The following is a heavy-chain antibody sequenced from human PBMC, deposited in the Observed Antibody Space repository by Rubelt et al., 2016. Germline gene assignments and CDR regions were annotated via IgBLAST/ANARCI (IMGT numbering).Heavy chain of an antibody. CDR3: ARDFSGAAAGTRGKNWFDP. Sequence: GRFTISRDNAKNSLYLQMNSLRAEDTAVYYCARDFSGAAAGTRGKNWFDPWGQGTLVTVSS. J-gene: IGHJ5*02. D-gene: IGHD6-13*01. V-gene: IGHV3-11*06.